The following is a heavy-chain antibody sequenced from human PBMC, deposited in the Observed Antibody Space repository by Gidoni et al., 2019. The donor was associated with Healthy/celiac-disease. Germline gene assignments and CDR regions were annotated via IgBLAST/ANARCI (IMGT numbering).Heavy chain of an antibody. CDR1: GFTFDDYA. V-gene: IGHV3-9*01. D-gene: IGHD1-26*01. J-gene: IGHJ1*01. CDR2: ISWNSGSI. CDR3: AKDMNWELLGLQH. Sequence: EVQLVESGGGLVQPGRSLSLSCAASGFTFDDYAMHWVRQAPGKGLEWVSGISWNSGSIGYADSVKGRFTIFRDNAKNSLYLQMNSLRAEDTALYYCAKDMNWELLGLQHWGQGTLVTVSS.